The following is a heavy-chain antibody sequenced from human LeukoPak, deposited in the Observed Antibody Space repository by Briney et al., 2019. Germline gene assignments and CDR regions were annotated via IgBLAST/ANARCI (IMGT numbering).Heavy chain of an antibody. CDR1: GGSISSYY. CDR2: IYYSGST. J-gene: IGHJ2*01. V-gene: IGHV4-59*01. CDR3: ASDKVNWYFDL. Sequence: SETLSLTCTVSGGSISSYYWSWIRQPPGKGLEWIGYIYYSGSTNYNPSLKSRVTISVDTSKNQFSLKLSSVTAADTAVHYCASDKVNWYFDLWGRGTLVTVSS.